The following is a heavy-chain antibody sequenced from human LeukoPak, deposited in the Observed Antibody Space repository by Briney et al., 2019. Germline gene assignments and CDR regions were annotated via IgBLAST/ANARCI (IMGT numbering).Heavy chain of an antibody. CDR1: GFTLSTYG. V-gene: IGHV3-30*02. CDR3: AKPHFDY. J-gene: IGHJ4*02. Sequence: PGGSLRLSCAASGFTLSTYGMHWVRQAPGKGLEWVAFIRYDGSNKYYADSVKGRFTISRDNSKNTLYLQMSTLRTDDTAVYYCAKPHFDYWGQGTLVTVSS. CDR2: IRYDGSNK.